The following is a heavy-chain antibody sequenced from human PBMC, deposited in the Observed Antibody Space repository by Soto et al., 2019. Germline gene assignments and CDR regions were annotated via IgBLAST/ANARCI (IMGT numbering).Heavy chain of an antibody. CDR2: INTDESST. CDR3: ARRGPVTGLAY. Sequence: EVQLVESGGGLVQPGGSLRLSCAATGFPFSSYWMHWVRQAPGKGLVWVSRINTDESSTTYADSVKGRFTSSRDNAKNTLYLQMNSLRSEDTAVYYCARRGPVTGLAYWGQGTLVTVSS. CDR1: GFPFSSYW. J-gene: IGHJ4*02. V-gene: IGHV3-74*01. D-gene: IGHD1-20*01.